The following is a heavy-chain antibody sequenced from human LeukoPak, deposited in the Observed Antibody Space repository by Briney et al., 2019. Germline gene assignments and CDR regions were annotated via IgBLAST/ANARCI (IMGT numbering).Heavy chain of an antibody. D-gene: IGHD2-21*01. Sequence: GGSLRLSCAAPEFIFSDYAMGWVRQALGKGLEWVSTLDNTTYPTFYADSVKGRFTISRDNSKNTLYLQMNSLRTEDTAVYFCAKFEGATIPGWFNDYWGQGILVTVSS. V-gene: IGHV3-23*05. CDR2: LDNTTYPT. CDR3: AKFEGATIPGWFNDY. J-gene: IGHJ4*01. CDR1: EFIFSDYA.